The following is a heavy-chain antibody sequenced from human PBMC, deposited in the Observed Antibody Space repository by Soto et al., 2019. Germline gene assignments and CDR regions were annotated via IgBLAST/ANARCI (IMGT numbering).Heavy chain of an antibody. Sequence: GGSLRLSCAASGFTFSYYTMNWVRQAPGKGLEWVSSISSSSSYIYYADSVKGRFTISRDNAKNSLYLQMNSLRAEDTAVYYCASTDRAADCLRSDPWGQGTLVTVSS. CDR1: GFTFSYYT. J-gene: IGHJ5*02. CDR2: ISSSSSYI. V-gene: IGHV3-21*01. CDR3: ASTDRAADCLRSDP. D-gene: IGHD3-22*01.